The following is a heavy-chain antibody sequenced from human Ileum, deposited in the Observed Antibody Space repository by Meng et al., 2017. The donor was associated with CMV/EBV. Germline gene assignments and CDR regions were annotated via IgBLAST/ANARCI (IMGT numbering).Heavy chain of an antibody. J-gene: IGHJ4*02. D-gene: IGHD5-24*01. Sequence: LTGAASGFTFSSHAMSWVRQAPGKGLEWVSGVSRNGAGTYYADSVRGRFTISRDNSKNTLYLQMNSLRAEDTALYYCAKGGGDGYNGLFDYWGQGALVTVSS. CDR1: GFTFSSHA. CDR3: AKGGGDGYNGLFDY. CDR2: VSRNGAGT. V-gene: IGHV3-23*01.